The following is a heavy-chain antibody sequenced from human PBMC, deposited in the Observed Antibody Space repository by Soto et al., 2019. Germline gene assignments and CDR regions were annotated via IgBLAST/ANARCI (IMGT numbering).Heavy chain of an antibody. CDR3: AKDPAPNIVGALGQFDY. J-gene: IGHJ4*02. V-gene: IGHV3-23*01. CDR2: ISGSGGST. D-gene: IGHD1-26*01. CDR1: GFTFSSYA. Sequence: PGGSLRLSCAASGFTFSSYAMNWVRQAPGKGLEWVSAISGSGGSTYYADSVKGRFTISRDNSKNTLYLQMNSLRAEDTAVYYCAKDPAPNIVGALGQFDYWGQGTLVTVSS.